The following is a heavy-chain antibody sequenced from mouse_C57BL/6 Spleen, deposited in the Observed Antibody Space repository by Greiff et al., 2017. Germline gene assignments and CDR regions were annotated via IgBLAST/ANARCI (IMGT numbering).Heavy chain of an antibody. CDR3: AMSHYCDV. J-gene: IGHJ1*03. CDR1: GFNIKNTY. CDR2: IDPANGNT. Sequence: VQLQQSVAELVRPGASVKFSCTASGFNIKNTYMHWVKQRPEKGLEWIGRIDPANGNTKYARKFQGKATITADTSSNTAYLQLSSLTSEDSAIYCCAMSHYCDVWGTGTMVTVSA. V-gene: IGHV14-3*01.